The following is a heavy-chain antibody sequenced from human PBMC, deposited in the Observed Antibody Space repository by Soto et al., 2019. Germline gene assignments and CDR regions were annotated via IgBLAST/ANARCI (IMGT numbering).Heavy chain of an antibody. CDR2: IYYSGST. J-gene: IGHJ6*02. CDR1: GCSISSYY. Sequence: PXETLSLTCTVSGCSISSYYWSWIRQPPGKGLEWIGYIYYSGSTNYNPSLKSRVTISVDTSKNQFSLKLSSVTAADTAVYYCARAHREYYYGMDVWGQGTTVTVSS. CDR3: ARAHREYYYGMDV. V-gene: IGHV4-59*01.